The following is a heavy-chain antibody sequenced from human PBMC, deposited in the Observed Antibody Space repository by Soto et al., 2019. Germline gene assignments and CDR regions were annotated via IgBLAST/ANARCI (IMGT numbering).Heavy chain of an antibody. CDR2: IITIFGTA. V-gene: IGHV1-69*06. J-gene: IGHJ4*02. D-gene: IGHD3-3*01. Sequence: PVKVSCKASGGTFSSYGTTWVLQAPGQGRGWMGGIITIFGTANYAQKFQGRVTITADKSTSTAYMELSSVRSEDTAVYYCARERERWDLYDFWSGPLDYWGQGTLVTVSS. CDR3: ARERERWDLYDFWSGPLDY. CDR1: GGTFSSYG.